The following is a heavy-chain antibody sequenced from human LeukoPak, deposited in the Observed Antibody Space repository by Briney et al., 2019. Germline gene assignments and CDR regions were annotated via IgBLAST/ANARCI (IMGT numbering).Heavy chain of an antibody. D-gene: IGHD3-9*01. CDR2: ISGSGGST. V-gene: IGHV3-23*01. J-gene: IGHJ4*02. CDR3: AKEHYDILTGYPGAFDY. Sequence: TGGSLRLSCAASGFTFSSYAMSWVRQAPGKGLEWVSAISGSGGSTYYADSVKGRFTISRDNSKNTLYLQMNSLRAEDTAVYYCAKEHYDILTGYPGAFDYWGQGTLVTVSS. CDR1: GFTFSSYA.